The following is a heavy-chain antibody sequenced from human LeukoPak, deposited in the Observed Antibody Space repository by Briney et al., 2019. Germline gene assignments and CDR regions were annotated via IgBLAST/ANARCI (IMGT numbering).Heavy chain of an antibody. D-gene: IGHD3-10*02. J-gene: IGHJ6*04. CDR2: IQFDGSNE. V-gene: IGHV3-30*02. CDR1: GFTFKFYS. CDR3: AELGITMIGGV. Sequence: GGSLRLSCAASGFTFKFYSMNWVRQAPGKGLEWVAYIQFDGSNEQYADSVKGRFSISRDSSKNILYLQMNSLRAEDTAVYYCAELGITMIGGVWGKGTTVTISS.